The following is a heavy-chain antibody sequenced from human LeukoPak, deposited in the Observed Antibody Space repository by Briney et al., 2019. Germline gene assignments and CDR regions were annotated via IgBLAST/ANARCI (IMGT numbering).Heavy chain of an antibody. CDR1: GGSISNYY. Sequence: SETLSLTCTVSGGSISNYYWSWIRQPPGKGLEWIGYIYYSGSTNYNPSLKSRVTISVDTSKNQFSLKLSSVTAADTAVYYCARDPLREGNWFDPWGQGTLVTVSS. V-gene: IGHV4-59*01. D-gene: IGHD1-26*01. CDR3: ARDPLREGNWFDP. CDR2: IYYSGST. J-gene: IGHJ5*02.